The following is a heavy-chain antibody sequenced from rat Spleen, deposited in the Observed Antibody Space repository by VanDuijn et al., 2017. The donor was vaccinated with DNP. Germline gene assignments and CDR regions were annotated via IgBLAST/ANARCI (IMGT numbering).Heavy chain of an antibody. D-gene: IGHD4-3*01. CDR1: GFTFSDYN. CDR2: INYDGSKT. CDR3: ARWSSGHFDY. Sequence: EVQLVESGGGSVQPGRSLKLSCVASGFTFSDYNMAWVRQAPKKGLEWVGSINYDGSKTDYRESVKGRFTISRDNAKSTLYLRVDSLRSEDMATYYCARWSSGHFDYWGRGVMVTVSS. V-gene: IGHV5-7*01. J-gene: IGHJ2*01.